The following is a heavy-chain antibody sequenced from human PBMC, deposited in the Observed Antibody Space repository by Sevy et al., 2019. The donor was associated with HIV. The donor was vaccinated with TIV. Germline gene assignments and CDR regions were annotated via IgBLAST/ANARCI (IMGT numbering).Heavy chain of an antibody. V-gene: IGHV3-53*01. CDR1: GFTVSSNY. D-gene: IGHD3-3*01. Sequence: GGSLRLSCAASGFTVSSNYMSWVRQAPGKGLEWVSVIYSGGDTYYADSVKGRFTISRDNSKNTLYLQMNSLRAEDTAVYYFARGSYYDFWSGHSYGMDVWGQGTTVTVSS. J-gene: IGHJ6*02. CDR2: IYSGGDT. CDR3: ARGSYYDFWSGHSYGMDV.